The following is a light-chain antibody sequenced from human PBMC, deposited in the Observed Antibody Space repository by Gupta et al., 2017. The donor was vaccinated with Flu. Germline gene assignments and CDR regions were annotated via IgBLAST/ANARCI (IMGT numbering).Light chain of an antibody. CDR3: QQNDSNLSVP. J-gene: IGKJ4*01. CDR1: QNIRRF. Sequence: DIQMTQSPSSLSASVGDRVTITCRASQNIRRFLNWYQHKPGKAPKLLIYTASSLQSGVPSRFSGSGCGTDFTLTISSRLPEDFATYYCQQNDSNLSVPFGGGTKVDIK. CDR2: TAS. V-gene: IGKV1-39*01.